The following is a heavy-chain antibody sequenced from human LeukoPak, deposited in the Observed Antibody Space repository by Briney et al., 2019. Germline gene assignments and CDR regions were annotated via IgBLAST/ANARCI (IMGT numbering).Heavy chain of an antibody. Sequence: SVKVSCKASGGTFSSYAISWVRQAPGQGLEWMGGIIPIFGTANYAQKFQGRVTITADESTSTAYMELSSLRSEDTAVYYCARDILAAGYYFDYWGQGTLVAVSS. J-gene: IGHJ4*02. CDR1: GGTFSSYA. D-gene: IGHD6-13*01. CDR3: ARDILAAGYYFDY. V-gene: IGHV1-69*13. CDR2: IIPIFGTA.